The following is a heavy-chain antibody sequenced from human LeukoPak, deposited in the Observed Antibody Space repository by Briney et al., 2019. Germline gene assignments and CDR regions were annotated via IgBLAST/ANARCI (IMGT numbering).Heavy chain of an antibody. V-gene: IGHV1-2*02. J-gene: IGHJ6*02. Sequence: GASVKVSYKASGYTFTGYYMHWVRQAPGQGLEWMGWINPNSGGTNYAQKFQGRVTMTRDTSISTAYMELSRLRSDDTAVYYCARVSSGWYYYYGMGVWGQGTTVTVSS. D-gene: IGHD6-19*01. CDR3: ARVSSGWYYYYGMGV. CDR1: GYTFTGYY. CDR2: INPNSGGT.